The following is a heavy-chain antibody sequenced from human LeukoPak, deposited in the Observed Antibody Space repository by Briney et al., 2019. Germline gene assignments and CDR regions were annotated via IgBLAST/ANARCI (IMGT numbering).Heavy chain of an antibody. Sequence: GGSLRLSCAASGFPFSDSLMSLVREARGGGVEWVSAFSGSGGISYYADYVKSRFTISRDNSKNTLYLQMHSMRAEDPARYYCAKEAFLNLGDSFYSYYGMDVWGQGTTVTVSS. CDR3: AKEAFLNLGDSFYSYYGMDV. CDR1: GFPFSDSL. CDR2: FSGSGGIS. J-gene: IGHJ6*02. D-gene: IGHD3-10*01. V-gene: IGHV3-23*01.